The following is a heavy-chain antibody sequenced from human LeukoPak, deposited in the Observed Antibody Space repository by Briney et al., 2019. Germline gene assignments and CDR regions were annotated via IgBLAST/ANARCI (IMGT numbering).Heavy chain of an antibody. V-gene: IGHV4-39*07. D-gene: IGHD1-7*01. CDR3: ARVQSEALGTANWFDP. CDR1: GGSISSGSYY. J-gene: IGHJ5*02. Sequence: SETLSLTCTVSGGSISSGSYYWGWIRQPPGKGLEWIGSIYHSGSTYYNPSLKSRVTISVDTSKNQFSLKLSSVTAADTAVYYCARVQSEALGTANWFDPWGQGTLVTVSS. CDR2: IYHSGST.